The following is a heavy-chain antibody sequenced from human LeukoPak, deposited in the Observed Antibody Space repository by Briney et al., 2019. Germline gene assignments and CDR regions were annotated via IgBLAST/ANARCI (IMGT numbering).Heavy chain of an antibody. J-gene: IGHJ3*02. CDR1: GGSISNSSYY. CDR3: ARAKWETHDAFDI. V-gene: IGHV4-39*07. D-gene: IGHD1-26*01. CDR2: IYYSGST. Sequence: SETLSLTCTVSGGSISNSSYYWGCIRQPPGKGLECIGSIYYSGSTYYNPSLKSRVTISVDTSKNQFSLKLSSVTAADTAVYYCARAKWETHDAFDISGQGTMVTVSS.